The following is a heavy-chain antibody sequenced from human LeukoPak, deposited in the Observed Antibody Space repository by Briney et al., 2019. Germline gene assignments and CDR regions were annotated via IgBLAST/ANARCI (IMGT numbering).Heavy chain of an antibody. D-gene: IGHD3-3*01. CDR1: GFTFSSYW. J-gene: IGHJ4*02. CDR2: INSDGSST. CDR3: ARSSKGAYYDFWSGYYTGTYYFDY. V-gene: IGHV3-74*01. Sequence: GGSLRLSCAASGFTFSSYWMQWVRQAPGKGLVWVSRINSDGSSTSYADSVKGRFTISRDNAKNTLYLQMNSLRAEDTAVYYCARSSKGAYYDFWSGYYTGTYYFDYWGQGTLVTVSS.